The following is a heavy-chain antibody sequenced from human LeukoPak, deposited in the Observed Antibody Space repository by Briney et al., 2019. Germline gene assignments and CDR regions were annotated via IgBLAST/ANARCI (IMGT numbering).Heavy chain of an antibody. D-gene: IGHD3-3*01. CDR2: ISSDSSTV. J-gene: IGHJ4*02. Sequence: GGSLRLSCAASGFTFSSYSMNWVRQAPGKGLEWISYISSDSSTVYFADSVKGRFTISKDNAKNSLYLQMNSLRAEDTAVYFCARDKTYSDFWLWGQGTLVTVSS. CDR3: ARDKTYSDFWL. CDR1: GFTFSSYS. V-gene: IGHV3-48*01.